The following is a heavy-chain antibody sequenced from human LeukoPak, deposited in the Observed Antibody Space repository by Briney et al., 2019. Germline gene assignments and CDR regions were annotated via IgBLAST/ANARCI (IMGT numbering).Heavy chain of an antibody. Sequence: ASVKVSCKASGYTFTGYYMHWVRQAPGQGLEWMGWINPNSGGTNYAQKLQGRVTMTTDTSTSTAYMELRSLRSDDTAVYYCARNLGVVVINFDYWGQGTLATVSS. J-gene: IGHJ4*02. D-gene: IGHD3-22*01. CDR1: GYTFTGYY. CDR3: ARNLGVVVINFDY. CDR2: INPNSGGT. V-gene: IGHV1-2*02.